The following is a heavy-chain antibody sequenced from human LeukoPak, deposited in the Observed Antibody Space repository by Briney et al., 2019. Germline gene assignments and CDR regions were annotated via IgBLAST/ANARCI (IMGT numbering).Heavy chain of an antibody. CDR1: GGSISSYY. CDR3: ARAYYYDSNDY. CDR2: IYCSGNT. D-gene: IGHD3-22*01. Sequence: SETLSLTCTVSGGSISSYYWSWIRQPPGKGLEWIGYIYCSGNTNYNPSLKSRVTISVDTSKNRFSLKLSSVTAADTAVYYCARAYYYDSNDYWGQGTLVTVSS. J-gene: IGHJ4*02. V-gene: IGHV4-59*12.